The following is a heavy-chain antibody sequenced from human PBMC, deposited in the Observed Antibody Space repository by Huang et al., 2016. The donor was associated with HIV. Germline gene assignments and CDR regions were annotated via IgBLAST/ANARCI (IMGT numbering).Heavy chain of an antibody. CDR2: ISSSSSYI. D-gene: IGHD3-3*01. Sequence: EVQLVESGGGLVKPGGSLRLSCAASGFTFSSYSMNWVRQAPGKVCEWVSTISSSSSYIYYADSVKGRFTISRDNAKNSLYLQMNSLRAEDTAVYYCARAVPTPNRFGVGGFDYWGQGTLVTVSS. CDR1: GFTFSSYS. V-gene: IGHV3-21*01. J-gene: IGHJ4*02. CDR3: ARAVPTPNRFGVGGFDY.